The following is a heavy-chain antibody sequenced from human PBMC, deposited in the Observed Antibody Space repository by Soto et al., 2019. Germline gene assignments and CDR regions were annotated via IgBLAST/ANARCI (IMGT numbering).Heavy chain of an antibody. CDR3: ASTIGYCSGGSCP. Sequence: GGSLRLSCAASGFTFSDYYMSWIRQAPGKGLEWVSYISSSSSYTNYADSVKGRFTISRDNAKNSLYLQMNSLRAEDTAVYYCASTIGYCSGGSCPWGQGTLVTSPQ. V-gene: IGHV3-11*06. D-gene: IGHD2-15*01. CDR1: GFTFSDYY. J-gene: IGHJ5*02. CDR2: ISSSSSYT.